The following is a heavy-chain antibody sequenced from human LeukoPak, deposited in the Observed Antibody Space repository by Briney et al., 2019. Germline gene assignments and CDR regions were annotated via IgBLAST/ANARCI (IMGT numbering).Heavy chain of an antibody. CDR3: ARKWSSGDALDI. CDR1: GGSISSYY. Sequence: SESLSLTCTVSGGSISSYYWSWIRQPPGKGLEWIGYIYYSGSTNYNPSLKSRVRISIDTAKNQFSLKLSSMSAADEAVDYCARKWSSGDALDIGAQGTMVTVLS. J-gene: IGHJ3*02. CDR2: IYYSGST. V-gene: IGHV4-59*01. D-gene: IGHD2-8*01.